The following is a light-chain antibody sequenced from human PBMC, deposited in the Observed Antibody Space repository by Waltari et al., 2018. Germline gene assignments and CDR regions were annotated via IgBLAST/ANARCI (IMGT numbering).Light chain of an antibody. J-gene: IGKJ2*01. CDR3: HLRSNWRYT. V-gene: IGKV3-11*01. CDR1: QGVTKY. CDR2: DAS. Sequence: EIVLTQSPAILSLSPGERATLSCRPSQGVTKYLSWYQLKPGQAPRLLIYDASNRATAIPTRFSGSGSGTDFTLTISSLEPDDFAVYFFHLRSNWRYTFGQGTKLEIK.